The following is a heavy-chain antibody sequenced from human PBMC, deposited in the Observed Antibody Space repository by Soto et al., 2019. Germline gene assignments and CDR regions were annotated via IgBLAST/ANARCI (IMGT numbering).Heavy chain of an antibody. V-gene: IGHV1-18*01. CDR2: ISANKGNT. D-gene: IGHD2-8*01. CDR1: GYILNSHG. CDR3: ARDFERYCTNGVCYGPGY. J-gene: IGHJ4*01. Sequence: ASVNVSCKTSGYILNSHGISWVRQAPGQGLEWMGWISANKGNTNYAQRYQGRVAMTTDTSTRTAYMELRSLRSDDTAVYYCARDFERYCTNGVCYGPGYWG.